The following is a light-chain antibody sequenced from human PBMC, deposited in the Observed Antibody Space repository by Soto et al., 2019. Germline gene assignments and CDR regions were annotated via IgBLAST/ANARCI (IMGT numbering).Light chain of an antibody. Sequence: EIVMTQSPATLSVSPGERATLSCRASQSVSSNLAWYQQKPGQAPRLLIYGASTRATGIPARFSGSGSGTEFTLTISRLEPEDFATYSCQQYGRSPVTFGPGTKVDIK. CDR1: QSVSSN. V-gene: IGKV3-15*01. CDR2: GAS. J-gene: IGKJ3*01. CDR3: QQYGRSPVT.